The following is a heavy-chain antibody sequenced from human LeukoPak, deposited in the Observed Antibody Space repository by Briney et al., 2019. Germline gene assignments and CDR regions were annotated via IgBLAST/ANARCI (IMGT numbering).Heavy chain of an antibody. V-gene: IGHV3-30*18. D-gene: IGHD6-13*01. CDR2: ISYDGSNK. J-gene: IGHJ6*02. CDR3: AKCASSSWPTYYYYGMDV. Sequence: PGRSLRLSCAASGFTFSSYGMHWVRQAPGKGLEWVAVISYDGSNKYYADSVKGRFTISRDNSKNTLYLQMNSLRAEDTAVYYCAKCASSSWPTYYYYGMDVWGQGTTVTVSS. CDR1: GFTFSSYG.